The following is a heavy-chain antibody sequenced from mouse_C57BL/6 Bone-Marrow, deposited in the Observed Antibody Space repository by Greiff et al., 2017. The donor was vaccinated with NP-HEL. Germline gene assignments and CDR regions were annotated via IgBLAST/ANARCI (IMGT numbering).Heavy chain of an antibody. Sequence: EVQLQQSVAELVRPGASVKLSCTASGFNIKNTYMHWVKQRPEQGLEWIGRIDPANGNTKYAPKFQGKATITADTSSNTAYLQLSSLTSEDTAIYYCARDPYYGYDGAWFAYWGQGTLVTVSA. J-gene: IGHJ3*01. CDR1: GFNIKNTY. V-gene: IGHV14-3*01. CDR2: IDPANGNT. D-gene: IGHD2-9*01. CDR3: ARDPYYGYDGAWFAY.